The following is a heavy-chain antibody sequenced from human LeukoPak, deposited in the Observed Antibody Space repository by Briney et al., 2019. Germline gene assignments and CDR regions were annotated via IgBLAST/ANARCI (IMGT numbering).Heavy chain of an antibody. CDR1: GGSFSGYY. CDR3: ARWVYCSGGSCYRPGRDY. Sequence: LSLTCAVYGGSFSGYYWSWIRQPPGKGLEWVSYISSSGSTIYYADSVKGRFTISRDNAKNSLYLQMNSLRAEDTAVYYCARWVYCSGGSCYRPGRDYWGQGTLVTVSS. CDR2: ISSSGSTI. J-gene: IGHJ4*02. D-gene: IGHD2-15*01. V-gene: IGHV3-11*04.